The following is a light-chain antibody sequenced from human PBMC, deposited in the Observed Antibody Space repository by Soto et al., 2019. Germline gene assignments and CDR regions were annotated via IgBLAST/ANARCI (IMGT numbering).Light chain of an antibody. Sequence: DIQLTQSPSSVSASVGDRVTITGRASQDIGTWLAWYQQKPGKAPKLLIYVESNLQSGGPSRFSGAGSGTDFNLTITSLQPEDFATYHCQQADSFPFTFGPGTKVDFK. CDR1: QDIGTW. CDR2: VES. V-gene: IGKV1-12*01. J-gene: IGKJ3*01. CDR3: QQADSFPFT.